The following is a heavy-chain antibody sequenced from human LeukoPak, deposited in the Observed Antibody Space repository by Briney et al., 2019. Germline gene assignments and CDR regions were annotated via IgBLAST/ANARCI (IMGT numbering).Heavy chain of an antibody. Sequence: SETLSLTCTVSGGSISSYYWSWIRQPPGKGLEWIGRIYTSGSTNYNPSPKSRVTISVDKSKNQFSLKLSSVTAADTAVYYCAREPDSGSYVDYWGQGTLVTVSS. CDR2: IYTSGST. V-gene: IGHV4-4*07. D-gene: IGHD1-26*01. CDR1: GGSISSYY. CDR3: AREPDSGSYVDY. J-gene: IGHJ4*02.